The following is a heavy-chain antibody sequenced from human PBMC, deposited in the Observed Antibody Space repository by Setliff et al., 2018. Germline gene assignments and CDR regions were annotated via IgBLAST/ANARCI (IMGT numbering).Heavy chain of an antibody. CDR1: GFTFSDHY. CDR3: ARDRGGAWELTDY. Sequence: PGGSLRLSCVASGFTFSDHYMDWVRQAPGQGLEWVGRIRKKVNNYTAEYAASVKGRFTISRGNAKKSLYLQMNSLRVEETAVYYCARDRGGAWELTDYWGQGTLVTVSS. V-gene: IGHV3-72*01. CDR2: IRKKVNNYTA. D-gene: IGHD1-26*01. J-gene: IGHJ4*02.